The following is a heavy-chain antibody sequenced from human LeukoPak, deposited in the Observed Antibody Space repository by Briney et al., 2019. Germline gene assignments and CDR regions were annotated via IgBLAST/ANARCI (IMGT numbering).Heavy chain of an antibody. CDR3: AREGACCSGGSCYSALDY. Sequence: GGSLRLSCAASRFTFSSYSMNWVRQAPGKGLEWVSSISSSSSYIYYADSVKGRFTISRDNAKNSLYLQMNSLRAEDTAVYYCAREGACCSGGSCYSALDYWGQGTLVTVSS. CDR2: ISSSSSYI. J-gene: IGHJ4*02. V-gene: IGHV3-21*01. D-gene: IGHD2-15*01. CDR1: RFTFSSYS.